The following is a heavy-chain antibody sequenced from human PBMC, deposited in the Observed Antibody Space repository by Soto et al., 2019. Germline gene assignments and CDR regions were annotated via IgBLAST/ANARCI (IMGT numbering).Heavy chain of an antibody. Sequence: QVQLQESGPGLVKPSQTLSLTCSVSGGSISSGDYNWSWIRQTPGKGLEWIGYIYYRGGPYYNPSLKSRVIISVDTSKNQFSLMVTSVTAADTAVYYCARGGYKYGAKAFDIWGQGTIVTVSS. CDR1: GGSISSGDYN. CDR3: ARGGYKYGAKAFDI. CDR2: IYYRGGP. J-gene: IGHJ3*02. D-gene: IGHD5-18*01. V-gene: IGHV4-30-4*01.